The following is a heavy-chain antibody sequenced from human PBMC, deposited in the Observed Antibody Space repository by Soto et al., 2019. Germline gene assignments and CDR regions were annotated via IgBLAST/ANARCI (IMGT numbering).Heavy chain of an antibody. D-gene: IGHD5-18*01. CDR2: MSRGDRII. Sequence: PGGSLRLSCAASGLTITTYNINWVRQAPGKGLEWVSSMSRGDRIIFYADSVKDRFTISRDNAKNLVYLQMNNVRVEDTAVYYSAPLRAYSYGYTGPWGQGTLVTVSS. J-gene: IGHJ5*02. CDR3: APLRAYSYGYTGP. CDR1: GLTITTYN. V-gene: IGHV3-21*01.